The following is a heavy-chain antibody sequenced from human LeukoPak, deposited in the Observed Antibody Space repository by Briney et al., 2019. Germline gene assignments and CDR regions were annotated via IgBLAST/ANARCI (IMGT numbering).Heavy chain of an antibody. CDR1: GGSISSGSYY. Sequence: SETLSLTCTVSGGSISSGSYYWSSIRQPAGKGLEWIGRIYTSGSTNYNPSLKSRVTISVDTSKNQFSLKLSSVTAADTAVYYCARRMVVAATTYGDADWGQGTLVTVSS. D-gene: IGHD2-15*01. V-gene: IGHV4-61*02. CDR3: ARRMVVAATTYGDAD. J-gene: IGHJ4*02. CDR2: IYTSGST.